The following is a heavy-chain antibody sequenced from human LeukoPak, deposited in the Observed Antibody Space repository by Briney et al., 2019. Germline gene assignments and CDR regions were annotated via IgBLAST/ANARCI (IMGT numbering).Heavy chain of an antibody. CDR2: ISGSGGST. J-gene: IGHJ6*04. V-gene: IGHV3-23*01. Sequence: GGSLRLSCAASGFTFSSYAMSWVRQAPGKGLEWVSAISGSGGSTYYADSVKGRFTISRDNSTNTLYLQMNSLRAEDTAVYYCAKGSEEDYYYYGMDVWGKGTTVTVSS. D-gene: IGHD6-25*01. CDR3: AKGSEEDYYYYGMDV. CDR1: GFTFSSYA.